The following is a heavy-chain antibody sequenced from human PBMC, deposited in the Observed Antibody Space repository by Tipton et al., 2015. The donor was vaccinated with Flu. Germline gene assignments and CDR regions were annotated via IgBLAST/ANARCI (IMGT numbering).Heavy chain of an antibody. D-gene: IGHD6-19*01. J-gene: IGHJ4*02. CDR3: AKVIPEIVAGLDY. CDR1: GFIFSRYA. Sequence: SGFIFSRYAMSWVRQAPGKGLEWVSNIRGSAGRGAGTYYADSVKGRFSISRDNSKNTLYLHMNSLRAEDTAIYYCAKVIPEIVAGLDYWGQGTLVTVSS. CDR2: IRGSAGRGAGT. V-gene: IGHV3-23*01.